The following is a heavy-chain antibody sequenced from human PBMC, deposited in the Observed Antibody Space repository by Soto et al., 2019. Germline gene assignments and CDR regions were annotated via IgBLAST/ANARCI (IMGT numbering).Heavy chain of an antibody. CDR3: AKGLAYCSSTSCYTRNFDAFDI. D-gene: IGHD2-2*02. CDR2: ISYDGSNK. J-gene: IGHJ3*02. Sequence: PGGSLRLSCAASGFTFSSYGMHWVRQAPGKGLEWVAVISYDGSNKYYADSVKGRFTISRDNSKNTLYLQMNSLRAEDTAVYYCAKGLAYCSSTSCYTRNFDAFDIWGQGTMVTVSS. V-gene: IGHV3-30*18. CDR1: GFTFSSYG.